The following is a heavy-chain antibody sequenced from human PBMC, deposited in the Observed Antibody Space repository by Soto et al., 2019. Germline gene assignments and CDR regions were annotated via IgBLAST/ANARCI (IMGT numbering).Heavy chain of an antibody. CDR3: ARVSSGWYRHWFDP. Sequence: SETLSLTCAFYGWSFSGYYWSWIRQPPGKGLEWIGEINHSGSTNYNPSLKSRVTISVDTSKNQFSLKLSSVTAADTAVYYCARVSSGWYRHWFDPWGQGTLVPVSS. J-gene: IGHJ5*02. V-gene: IGHV4-34*01. CDR1: GWSFSGYY. D-gene: IGHD6-19*01. CDR2: INHSGST.